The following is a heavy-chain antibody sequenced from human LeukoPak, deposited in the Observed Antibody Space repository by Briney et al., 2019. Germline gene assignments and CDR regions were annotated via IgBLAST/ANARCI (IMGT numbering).Heavy chain of an antibody. CDR3: ARYHDLSNSGNQFDY. CDR1: GGSISSSNW. CDR2: IYLSGST. J-gene: IGHJ4*02. Sequence: SETLSLTCAVSGGSISSSNWWSWVRQPPGKGLEWIGEIYLSGSTNYNPSLKGRVTISLDKSKNHFSLKLSSVTAADTAVYYCARYHDLSNSGNQFDYWGQGTLVTVSS. V-gene: IGHV4-4*02. D-gene: IGHD4-11*01.